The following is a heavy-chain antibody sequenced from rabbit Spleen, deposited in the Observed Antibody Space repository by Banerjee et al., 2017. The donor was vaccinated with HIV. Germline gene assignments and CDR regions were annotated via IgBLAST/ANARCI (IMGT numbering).Heavy chain of an antibody. Sequence: QEQLVESGGGLVQPGGSLKLSRKASEFDFSNYGVSWVRQAPGKGLEWIGYIEPIFGNTYYANWVNGRFTISSHNVQNTLYLQLSSLTAADTATHFCVRDQAGDGDSGPYYLNLWGPGTLVTV. D-gene: IGHD2-1*01. CDR3: VRDQAGDGDSGPYYLNL. J-gene: IGHJ4*01. V-gene: IGHV1S47*01. CDR1: EFDFSNYG. CDR2: IEPIFGNT.